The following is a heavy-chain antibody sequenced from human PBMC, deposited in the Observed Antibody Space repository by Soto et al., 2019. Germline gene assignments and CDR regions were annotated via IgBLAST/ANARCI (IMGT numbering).Heavy chain of an antibody. V-gene: IGHV4-59*08. CDR1: GGSISSYY. D-gene: IGHD5-12*01. CDR3: ARHSGGYTGFDFSY. CDR2: IYYTGST. J-gene: IGHJ4*02. Sequence: QVQLQESGPGLVKPSETLSLTCTVSGGSISSYYWSWIRQPPGKGLEWIGYIYYTGSTNYNPTLKSRVTISVDTPKNQFSLSLTSVTAADTAVYYCARHSGGYTGFDFSYWGQGALVTVSS.